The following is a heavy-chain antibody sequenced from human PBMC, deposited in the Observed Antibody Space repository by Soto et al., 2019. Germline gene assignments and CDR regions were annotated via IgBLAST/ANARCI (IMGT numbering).Heavy chain of an antibody. CDR2: INPSGGST. V-gene: IGHV1-46*01. CDR3: ARSRIVLVPAATPVDWFDP. CDR1: GYTFTSYY. J-gene: IGHJ5*02. D-gene: IGHD2-2*01. Sequence: ASVKVSCKASGYTFTSYYMHWVRQAPGQGLEWMGIINPSGGSTSYAQKFQGRVTMTRDTSTSTVYMELSSLRSEDTAVYYCARSRIVLVPAATPVDWFDPWGQGTLVTVSS.